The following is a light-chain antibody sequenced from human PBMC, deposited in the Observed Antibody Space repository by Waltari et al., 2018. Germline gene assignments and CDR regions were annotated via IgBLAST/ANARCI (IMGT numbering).Light chain of an antibody. Sequence: QSALTQPASVSGSPRQSITIPCPGTARNIVVFNYVSCYKQHSGKAPRLIIFGFSDRTSGISNRFSGAKSGNTASLTISGLQAEDEADYYCTSFTRAKTWVFGGGTKVTVL. CDR3: TSFTRAKTWV. J-gene: IGLJ3*02. CDR2: GFS. CDR1: ARNIVVFNY. V-gene: IGLV2-14*03.